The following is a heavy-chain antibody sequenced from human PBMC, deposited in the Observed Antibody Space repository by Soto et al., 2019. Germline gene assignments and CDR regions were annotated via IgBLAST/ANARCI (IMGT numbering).Heavy chain of an antibody. V-gene: IGHV3-66*01. CDR2: IYSGGST. Sequence: EVQLVESGGGLVQPGGSLRLSCAASGFTVSSNYMSWVRQAPGKGLEWVSVIYSGGSTYYADSVKGRFTISRDNSKNTLYLQMNSLRAEDTAVYYCARDVSDYGDYRPYYYYGMDVWGQGTTVTVSS. J-gene: IGHJ6*02. D-gene: IGHD4-17*01. CDR3: ARDVSDYGDYRPYYYYGMDV. CDR1: GFTVSSNY.